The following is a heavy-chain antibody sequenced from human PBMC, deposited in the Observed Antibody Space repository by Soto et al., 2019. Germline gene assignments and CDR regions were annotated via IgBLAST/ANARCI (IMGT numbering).Heavy chain of an antibody. CDR1: GFTFSDYY. D-gene: IGHD3-10*01. J-gene: IGHJ6*03. CDR2: ISSSGSTI. CDR3: ARTIVRGVMRLQHYYYMDV. V-gene: IGHV3-11*01. Sequence: PGGSLRLSCAASGFTFSDYYMSWIRQAPGKGLEWVSYISSSGSTIYYAASVKGRFTISRDNAKNSLYLQMNSLRAEDTAVDYVARTIVRGVMRLQHYYYMDVWGKGTTVTVSS.